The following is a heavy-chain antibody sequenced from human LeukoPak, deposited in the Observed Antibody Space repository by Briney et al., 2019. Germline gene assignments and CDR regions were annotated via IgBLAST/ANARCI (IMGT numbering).Heavy chain of an antibody. CDR3: AGGYCSGGSCYLGFYYYYGMDV. J-gene: IGHJ6*02. CDR2: INHSGST. Sequence: PSETLSLTCAVYGGSFSGYYWSWIRQPPGKGLEWIGEINHSGSTNYNPSLKSRVTISVDTSKNQFSLKLSSVTAADTAVYYCAGGYCSGGSCYLGFYYYYGMDVWGQGTTVTVSS. V-gene: IGHV4-34*01. CDR1: GGSFSGYY. D-gene: IGHD2-15*01.